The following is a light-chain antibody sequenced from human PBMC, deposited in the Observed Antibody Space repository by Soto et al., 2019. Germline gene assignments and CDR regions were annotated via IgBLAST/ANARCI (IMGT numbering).Light chain of an antibody. CDR2: ENN. CDR3: QSYDSDFVV. CDR1: SGSIANNY. Sequence: NFMLTQPHSVSESPGKTLSISCTRSSGSIANNYVQWYQQRPGSAPTTVIYENNQRLSGVPDRFSGSTDGSSNSASITISGLQTEDEADYYCQSYDSDFVVFGGGTQLTVL. V-gene: IGLV6-57*04. J-gene: IGLJ2*01.